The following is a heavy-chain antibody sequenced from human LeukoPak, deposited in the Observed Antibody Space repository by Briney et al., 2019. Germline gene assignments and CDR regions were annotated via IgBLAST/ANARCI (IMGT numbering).Heavy chain of an antibody. CDR3: AKDVKIIAVAGPFDY. J-gene: IGHJ4*02. V-gene: IGHV3-30-3*01. D-gene: IGHD6-19*01. CDR1: GFTFSSYA. Sequence: GGSLRLSCAASGFTFSSYAMHWVRQAPGKGLEWVAVISYDGSNKYYADSVKGRFTISRDNSKNTLYLQMNSLRAEDTAVYYCAKDVKIIAVAGPFDYWGQGTLVTVSS. CDR2: ISYDGSNK.